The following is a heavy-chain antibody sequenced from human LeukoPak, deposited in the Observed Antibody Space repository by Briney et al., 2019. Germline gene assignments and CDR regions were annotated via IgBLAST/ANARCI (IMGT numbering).Heavy chain of an antibody. D-gene: IGHD3-22*01. V-gene: IGHV4-4*02. CDR2: SIHSGST. Sequence: SETLSLTCAVSGGSISSINWRSWVRQPPGKGLEWSGESIHSGSTNYNPSLKSRVTMSIDNAKNQFSLELISVTATDTAVYYCATYYESSGYRLDYWGQGTLVTVSS. CDR3: ATYYESSGYRLDY. CDR1: GGSISSINW. J-gene: IGHJ4*02.